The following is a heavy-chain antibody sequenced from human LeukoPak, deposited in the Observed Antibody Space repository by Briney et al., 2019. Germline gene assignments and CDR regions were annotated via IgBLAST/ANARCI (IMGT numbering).Heavy chain of an antibody. J-gene: IGHJ6*03. CDR1: GYTFTGYY. CDR2: INPNSGGT. V-gene: IGHV1-2*06. Sequence: GASVKVSCKASGYTFTGYYMHWVRQAPGQGLEWMGRINPNSGGTNYAQKFQGRVTMTRDTSISTAYMELSRLRSDDTAVYYCAREFITMVRGVRAIMDVWGKGTTVTVSS. CDR3: AREFITMVRGVRAIMDV. D-gene: IGHD3-10*01.